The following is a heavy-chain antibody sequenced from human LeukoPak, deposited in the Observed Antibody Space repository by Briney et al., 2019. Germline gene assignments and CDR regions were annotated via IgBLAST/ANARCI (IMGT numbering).Heavy chain of an antibody. CDR2: IAYDGSRA. D-gene: IGHD1-14*01. J-gene: IGHJ4*02. V-gene: IGHV3-33*01. CDR1: GFTFGGYG. CDR3: TRYKNDHFDY. Sequence: PGGSLRLSCAGSGFTFGGYGMHWFRQTPGKGLEWVAVIAYDGSRAFYADSVKGRFTISRDNSKNTMSVQMDDLRAEDTAVYYCTRYKNDHFDYWGQGTLVNVSS.